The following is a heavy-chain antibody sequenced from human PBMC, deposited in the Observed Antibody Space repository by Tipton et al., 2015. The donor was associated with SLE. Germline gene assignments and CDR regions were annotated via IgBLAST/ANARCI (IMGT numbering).Heavy chain of an antibody. CDR2: TSPIGTTI. J-gene: IGHJ6*03. D-gene: IGHD3-10*01. V-gene: IGHV3-11*04. CDR3: ARGNYYGSGSPTTSFMDF. Sequence: GSLRLSCEISGFTFRDYYMSWIRQAPGKGLECVSYTSPIGTTIYSADSVRGRFSISRDNARNSLFLQMNSLRVDDTAVYYCARGNYYGSGSPTTSFMDFWGKGTTVTVSS. CDR1: GFTFRDYY.